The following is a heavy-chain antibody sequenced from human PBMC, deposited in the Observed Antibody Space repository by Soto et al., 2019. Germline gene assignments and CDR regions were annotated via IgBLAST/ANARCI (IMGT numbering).Heavy chain of an antibody. CDR1: GYSFTSYW. V-gene: IGHV5-10-1*01. Sequence: EVQLVQSGAEVKKPGESLRISCKGSGYSFTSYWISWVRQIPGKGLEWMGRIDTRDSYTNYSPSFQGHVTISADKSISTAYLQWSRLQASDTAMYYCAREYDNLTGYYMSHYYYYYGMDVWGQGTTVTVSS. J-gene: IGHJ6*02. D-gene: IGHD3-9*01. CDR3: AREYDNLTGYYMSHYYYYYGMDV. CDR2: IDTRDSYT.